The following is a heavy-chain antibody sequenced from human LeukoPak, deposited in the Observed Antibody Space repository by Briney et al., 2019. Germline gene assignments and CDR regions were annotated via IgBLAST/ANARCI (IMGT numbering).Heavy chain of an antibody. V-gene: IGHV4-39*02. D-gene: IGHD5-24*01. Sequence: SETLSLTCTVPGGSISSSTYYWGWIRQPPGKGLEWIGSIFYSGTTYYNPSLKSRVTISVDTSRNQFSLKLSSVTAADTAVYFCARDRDGYNIVYLDYWGQGTLVTVSS. CDR3: ARDRDGYNIVYLDY. J-gene: IGHJ4*02. CDR2: IFYSGTT. CDR1: GGSISSSTYY.